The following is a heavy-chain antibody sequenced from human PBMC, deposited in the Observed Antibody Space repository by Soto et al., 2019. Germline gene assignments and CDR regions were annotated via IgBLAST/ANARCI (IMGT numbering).Heavy chain of an antibody. Sequence: GESLKISCKGSGYSFTSYWIGWVRQMPGTGLEWMGIIYPGDSDTRYSPSFQGQVTISAEKSISTAYLQWSSLKASDTAMYYCARLGGGIVVVPAASFDYWGQGTLVTVSA. CDR2: IYPGDSDT. CDR3: ARLGGGIVVVPAASFDY. CDR1: GYSFTSYW. J-gene: IGHJ4*02. V-gene: IGHV5-51*01. D-gene: IGHD2-2*01.